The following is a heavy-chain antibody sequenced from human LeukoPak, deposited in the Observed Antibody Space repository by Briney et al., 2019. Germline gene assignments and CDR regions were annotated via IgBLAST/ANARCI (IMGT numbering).Heavy chain of an antibody. D-gene: IGHD3-3*01. Sequence: SVKVSCKASGGTFRNYAISWVRQAPGQGLEWMGGSIPIFGTANYAQKFQGRVTITADESTSTAYMELSSLRSEDTAVYYCARDRVTIFGVVTPFDYWGQGTLDTVSS. CDR3: ARDRVTIFGVVTPFDY. V-gene: IGHV1-69*13. CDR1: GGTFRNYA. CDR2: SIPIFGTA. J-gene: IGHJ4*02.